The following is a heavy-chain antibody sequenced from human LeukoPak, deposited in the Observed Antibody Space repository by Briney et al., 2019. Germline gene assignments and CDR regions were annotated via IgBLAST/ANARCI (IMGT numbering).Heavy chain of an antibody. CDR3: AKAAHSSGWYHFDY. V-gene: IGHV3-53*05. J-gene: IGHJ4*02. Sequence: QPGGSLRLSCAASGFTVSSNYMSWVRQAPGKGLEWVSVIYSGGSTYYADSVKGRFTISRDNSKNTLYLQMNSLRAEDTAVYYCAKAAHSSGWYHFDYWGQGTLVTVSS. CDR1: GFTVSSNY. D-gene: IGHD6-19*01. CDR2: IYSGGST.